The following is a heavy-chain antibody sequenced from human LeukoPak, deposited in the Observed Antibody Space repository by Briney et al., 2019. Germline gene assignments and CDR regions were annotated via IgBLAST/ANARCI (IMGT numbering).Heavy chain of an antibody. CDR1: GFTFNSYW. CDR2: IDEDGKTI. Sequence: GGSLRLSCAASGFTFNSYWMHWVRQAPGKGLVWVSRIDEDGKTIDYADSVKGRFTIYSDNAKDTLYLQMSSLRDEDTAVYYCVSDLCGGDDQWGRGTLVTVSS. D-gene: IGHD3-3*01. CDR3: VSDLCGGDDQ. J-gene: IGHJ5*02. V-gene: IGHV3-74*01.